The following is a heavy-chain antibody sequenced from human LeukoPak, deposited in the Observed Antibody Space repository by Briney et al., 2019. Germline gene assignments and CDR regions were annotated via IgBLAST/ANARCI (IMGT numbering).Heavy chain of an antibody. CDR3: ARIGDTLYWHFEL. CDR1: GGSISTYY. J-gene: IGHJ2*01. D-gene: IGHD2-21*02. Sequence: PSETLSLTCTVSGGSISTYYWNWIRQPPGKGLEWIGYIYYSGRTNYNPSLKSRVTMSIDASNNQFSLKLSSVTAADTAVYYCARIGDTLYWHFELWGRGTLVTVSS. CDR2: IYYSGRT. V-gene: IGHV4-59*01.